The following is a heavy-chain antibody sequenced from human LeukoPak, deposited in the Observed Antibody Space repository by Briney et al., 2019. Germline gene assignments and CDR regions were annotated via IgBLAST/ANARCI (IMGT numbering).Heavy chain of an antibody. CDR3: ARVKATVLVPLFDY. CDR2: IFYSGNT. CDR1: GGYLSGHY. V-gene: IGHV4-59*11. Sequence: PSETLSLTCSVSGGYLSGHYWNWIRQPPGKGLEWIGYIFYSGNTDYNPSLQSRVTISMDTSKSQFSLRLSSVTAADTAVYYCARVKATVLVPLFDYWGQGALVSVSS. D-gene: IGHD4-17*01. J-gene: IGHJ4*02.